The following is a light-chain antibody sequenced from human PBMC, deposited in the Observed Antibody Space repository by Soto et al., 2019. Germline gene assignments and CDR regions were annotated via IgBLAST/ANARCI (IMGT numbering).Light chain of an antibody. CDR2: GAS. J-gene: IGKJ1*01. CDR3: QQYGSSGT. CDR1: QSVSKNY. V-gene: IGKV3-20*01. Sequence: IVLTQSPCTLSLSPGERATLSCRASQSVSKNYLAWYQQKPGHAPRLLIYGASNRATGIPDTLSGSGSGTDFTLTISRPDPEDFPVYYCQQYGSSGTFGQGTKVDIK.